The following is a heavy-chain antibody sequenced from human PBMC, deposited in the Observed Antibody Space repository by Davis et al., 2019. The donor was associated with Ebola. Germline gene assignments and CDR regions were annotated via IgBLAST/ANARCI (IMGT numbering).Heavy chain of an antibody. D-gene: IGHD3-3*01. J-gene: IGHJ4*02. V-gene: IGHV3-7*01. Sequence: GEPLKISCAASGFTFSSYWMSWVRQAPGKGLEWVANIKQDGSEKYYVDSVKGRFTISRDNAKNSLYLQMNSLRAEDTAVYYCAREGRNGITIFGVVTTGGGQGTLVTVSS. CDR3: AREGRNGITIFGVVTTG. CDR2: IKQDGSEK. CDR1: GFTFSSYW.